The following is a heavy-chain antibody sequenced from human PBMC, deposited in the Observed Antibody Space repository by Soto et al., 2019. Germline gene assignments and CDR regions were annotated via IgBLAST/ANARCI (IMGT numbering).Heavy chain of an antibody. CDR3: ARVYVDIVATRPYHYYGMDV. CDR2: IFSNDEK. Sequence: SGPTLVNPAETLTLTCSISGFSLSDIRLGVSWIRQPPGKALEWLAHIFSNDEKSYSTSLKSRLTISKDTSKSQVVLTMTNMDPVDTATYYCARVYVDIVATRPYHYYGMDVWGQGTTVTVSS. D-gene: IGHD5-12*01. CDR1: GFSLSDIRLG. J-gene: IGHJ6*02. V-gene: IGHV2-26*03.